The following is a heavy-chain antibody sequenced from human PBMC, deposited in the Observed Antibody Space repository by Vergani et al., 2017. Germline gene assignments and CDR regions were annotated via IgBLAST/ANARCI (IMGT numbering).Heavy chain of an antibody. Sequence: EVQLVQSGAEVKKPGATVKISCKVSGYTFTDYSMHWVQQAPGKGLEWMGLVDPEDGETIYAEKFQGRVTITADTSTDTAYMGLSSLSSEDTAVYYCARSPYSYGPPSGYYYMDVWGKGP. D-gene: IGHD5-18*01. V-gene: IGHV1-69-2*01. CDR1: GYTFTDYS. J-gene: IGHJ6*03. CDR2: VDPEDGET. CDR3: ARSPYSYGPPSGYYYMDV.